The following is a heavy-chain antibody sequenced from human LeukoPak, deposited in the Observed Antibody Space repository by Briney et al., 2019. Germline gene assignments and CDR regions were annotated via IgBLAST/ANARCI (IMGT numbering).Heavy chain of an antibody. J-gene: IGHJ4*02. CDR3: ASGGAGYAFDY. CDR2: ISSGGTP. Sequence: AGSLRRYCAASGFTVSTNYMSWVRQGQGKGLEWFSVISSGGTPYCADSVKGRFTISRDSSENTLYLQMHSVIADDTAVYHCASGGAGYAFDYWGQGTLVTVSS. V-gene: IGHV3-66*02. CDR1: GFTVSTNY. D-gene: IGHD5-12*01.